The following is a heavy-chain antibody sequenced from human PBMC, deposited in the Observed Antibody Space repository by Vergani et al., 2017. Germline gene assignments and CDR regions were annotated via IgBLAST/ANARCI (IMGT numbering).Heavy chain of an antibody. CDR2: IRYDGSNK. V-gene: IGHV3-30*02. CDR3: AKEKLTVVYASLYYYMDV. J-gene: IGHJ6*03. Sequence: QVQLVESGGGVVQPGRSLRLSCAASGFTFSSYGMHWVRQAPGKGLEWVAFIRYDGSNKYYADSVKGRFTISRDNSKNTLYLQMNSLRAEDTAVYYCAKEKLTVVYASLYYYMDVWGKGTTVTVSS. D-gene: IGHD2-8*02. CDR1: GFTFSSYG.